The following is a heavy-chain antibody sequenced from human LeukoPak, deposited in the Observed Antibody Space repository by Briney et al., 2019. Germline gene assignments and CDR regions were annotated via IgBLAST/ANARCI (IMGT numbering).Heavy chain of an antibody. CDR3: ARPHYYDSSGYQYYFDY. V-gene: IGHV1-18*01. D-gene: IGHD3-22*01. CDR1: GYTFTNYG. Sequence: ASVKVSCKASGYTFTNYGISWLRQAPGPGLEWMGWISAYNGNTNYARSLQGRVTMTTDTSTSAAYMELRSLRSEDTAVYYCARPHYYDSSGYQYYFDYWGQGTLVTVSS. CDR2: ISAYNGNT. J-gene: IGHJ4*02.